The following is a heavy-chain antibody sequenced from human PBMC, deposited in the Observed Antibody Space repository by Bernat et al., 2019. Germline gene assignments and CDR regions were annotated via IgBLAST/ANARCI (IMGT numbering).Heavy chain of an antibody. CDR3: ARDRSGGWIDP. CDR1: GFTFGGYW. J-gene: IGHJ5*02. Sequence: EVQLVESGGGLVQPGGSLRLSCAASGFTFGGYWMHWVRQAPGKGLVWVSRISSDGGGTTYADSVKGRFTISRDNAKNTLYLQMNGLRAEDTAVYYCARDRSGGWIDPWGQGTLVTVSS. D-gene: IGHD2-15*01. CDR2: ISSDGGGT. V-gene: IGHV3-74*01.